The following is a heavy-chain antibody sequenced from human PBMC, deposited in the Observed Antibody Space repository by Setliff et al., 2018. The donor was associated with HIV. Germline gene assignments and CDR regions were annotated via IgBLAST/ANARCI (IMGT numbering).Heavy chain of an antibody. CDR1: GYSVNSDYL. V-gene: IGHV4-38-2*02. J-gene: IGHJ4*02. CDR3: ARWPPHRSSDYDQEYYFDY. Sequence: KTSETLSLTCTVSGYSVNSDYLWCWIRQPPGKGLEWIGSVYHSGSTYYNPSLKSRVTISVDTSKNQFSLKLSSVTAADTAVYYCARWPPHRSSDYDQEYYFDYWGQGTLVTVSS. D-gene: IGHD3-22*01. CDR2: VYHSGST.